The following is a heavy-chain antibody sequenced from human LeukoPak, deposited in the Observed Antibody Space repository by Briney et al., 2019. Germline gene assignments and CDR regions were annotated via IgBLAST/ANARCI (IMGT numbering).Heavy chain of an antibody. V-gene: IGHV7-4-1*02. Sequence: ASVKVSCKASGGSFSTYTFSWVRQAPGQGLEWMGWINTNTGNPTYAQGFTGRFVFSLDTSVSTAYLQISSLKAEDTAVYYCATGVGWLKSPGLCQYWGQGTLVTVSS. CDR1: GGSFSTYT. J-gene: IGHJ4*02. D-gene: IGHD5-24*01. CDR3: ATGVGWLKSPGLCQY. CDR2: INTNTGNP.